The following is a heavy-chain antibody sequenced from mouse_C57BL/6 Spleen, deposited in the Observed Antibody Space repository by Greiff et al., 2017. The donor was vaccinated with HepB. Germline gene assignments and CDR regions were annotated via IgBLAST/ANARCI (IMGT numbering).Heavy chain of an antibody. Sequence: QVQLQQSGAELVRPGSSVKLSCKASGYTFTSYWMHWVKQRPIQGLEWIGNIDPSDSETHYNQKFKDKATLTVDKSSSTAYMQLSSLTSEDSAVYYCAREGSSYSWFAYWGQGTLVTVSA. CDR3: AREGSSYSWFAY. CDR2: IDPSDSET. V-gene: IGHV1-52*01. J-gene: IGHJ3*01. D-gene: IGHD1-1*01. CDR1: GYTFTSYW.